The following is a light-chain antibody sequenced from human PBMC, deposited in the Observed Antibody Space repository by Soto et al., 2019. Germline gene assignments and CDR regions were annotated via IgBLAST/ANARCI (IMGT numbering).Light chain of an antibody. CDR2: AAS. CDR1: QSIKNRY. CDR3: QHFGSSPGFT. V-gene: IGKV3-20*01. Sequence: EIVLKQSPGTLSLSPGERATLSCRASQSIKNRYLAWYQQKPGQAPRLPIYAASSRATGIPDRFGGSGSGTDFTLTISRLEPEDCAVYYCQHFGSSPGFTCGPGTKVDIK. J-gene: IGKJ3*01.